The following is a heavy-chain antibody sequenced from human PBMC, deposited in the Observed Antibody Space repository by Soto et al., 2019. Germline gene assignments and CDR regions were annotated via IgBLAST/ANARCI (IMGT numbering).Heavy chain of an antibody. Sequence: QITLKESGPTLVKHTQTLTLTCTFSGLSLSTSGEAVGWIRQPPGKALEWLALIYWDDDKRYNPTLNTRLTITKDTSKSQVVLALTNMDPVDTATYYCAHYVSSSPAGWFDPWGQGILVTVSS. CDR3: AHYVSSSPAGWFDP. CDR2: IYWDDDK. D-gene: IGHD3-10*02. V-gene: IGHV2-5*02. J-gene: IGHJ5*02. CDR1: GLSLSTSGEA.